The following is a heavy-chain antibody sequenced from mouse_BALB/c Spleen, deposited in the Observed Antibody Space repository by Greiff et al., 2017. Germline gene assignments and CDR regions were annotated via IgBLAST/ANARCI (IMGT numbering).Heavy chain of an antibody. J-gene: IGHJ2*01. CDR2: ISNGGGST. CDR1: GFTFSSYT. CDR3: ARGGGYGDY. Sequence: EVKLMESGGGLVQPGGSLKLSCAASGFTFSSYTMSWVRQTPEKRLEWVAYISNGGGSTYYPDTVKGRFTISRDNAKNTLYLQMSSLKSEATAMYYCARGGGYGDYWGQGTTLTVSS. D-gene: IGHD2-2*01. V-gene: IGHV5-12-2*01.